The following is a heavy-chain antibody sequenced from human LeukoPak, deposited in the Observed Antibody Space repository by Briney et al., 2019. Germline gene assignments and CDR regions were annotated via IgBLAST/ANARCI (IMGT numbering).Heavy chain of an antibody. CDR3: ARGPRNDP. J-gene: IGHJ5*02. CDR1: GYPFTTWE. Sequence: DSVKVSCKTSGYPFTTWEINWVRQAAGQGLEWMGWVHPNSGNTAYAQKFQGRVTMTRDTSISTAYMELSGLRFDDTAVYFCARGPRNDPWGQGTLVTVSS. D-gene: IGHD1-14*01. V-gene: IGHV1-8*01. CDR2: VHPNSGNT.